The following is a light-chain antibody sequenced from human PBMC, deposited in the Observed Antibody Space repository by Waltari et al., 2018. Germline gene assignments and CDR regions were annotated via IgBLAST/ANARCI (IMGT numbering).Light chain of an antibody. CDR2: VAS. V-gene: IGKV3-20*01. CDR3: QHYLRLPVT. CDR1: ESVSRA. Sequence: EIVLTQSPGTLSLSVGERATVSCRARESVSRALAWYQQKPGQAPRLLIYVASTRATGIPDMFSGSGSGTDFSLTISRLEPDDFAVYYCQHYLRLPVTFGQGTTVEI. J-gene: IGKJ1*01.